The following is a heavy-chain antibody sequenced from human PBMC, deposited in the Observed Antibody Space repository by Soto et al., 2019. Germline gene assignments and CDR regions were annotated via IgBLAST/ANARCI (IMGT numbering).Heavy chain of an antibody. V-gene: IGHV5-51*01. Sequence: PGESLKISCKGSGYSFTSYWIGWVRQMPGKGLEWMGIIYPGDSDTRYSPSFQGQVTISADKSISTAYLRWSSLKASDTAMYYCARLLSMVADDYYGMDVWGQGTTVTVSS. D-gene: IGHD5-12*01. CDR3: ARLLSMVADDYYGMDV. CDR1: GYSFTSYW. CDR2: IYPGDSDT. J-gene: IGHJ6*02.